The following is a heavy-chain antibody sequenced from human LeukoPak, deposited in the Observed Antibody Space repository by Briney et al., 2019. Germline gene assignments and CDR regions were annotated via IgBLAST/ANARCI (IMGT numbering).Heavy chain of an antibody. D-gene: IGHD2-2*01. V-gene: IGHV3-23*01. CDR2: ISGSGGST. CDR1: GFTFSSYA. J-gene: IGHJ4*02. Sequence: GGSLRLSCAASGFTFSSYAMSWVRQAPGKGLEWVSAISGSGGSTYYADSVKGRFTISRDNSKNTLYLQMNSLRAEDTAVYYCAKGAVGYCSSTSCYDSYTSYFDYWGQGTLVTVSS. CDR3: AKGAVGYCSSTSCYDSYTSYFDY.